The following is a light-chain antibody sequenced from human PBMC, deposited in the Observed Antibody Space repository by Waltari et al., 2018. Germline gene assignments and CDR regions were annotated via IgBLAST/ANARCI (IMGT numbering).Light chain of an antibody. CDR1: SSDIGGYNG. V-gene: IGLV2-8*02. J-gene: IGLJ2*01. CDR3: GSYRSGGSVL. CDR2: EVS. Sequence: QSALTQPPSVSKSLGQSVTISCTGTSSDIGGYNGVSWYQQHSGTAPRLLIYEVSKRPSWVSDRFSGSKSDNMASLTISGLQAEDEADYYCGSYRSGGSVLFGGGTRLTVL.